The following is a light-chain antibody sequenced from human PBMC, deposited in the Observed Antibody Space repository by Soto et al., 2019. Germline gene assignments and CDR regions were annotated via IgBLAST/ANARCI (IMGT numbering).Light chain of an antibody. CDR2: EVI. Sequence: QSALTQPPSASGSPGQSVTISCTGSSSDVGGYEYVSWYQQHPGKAPKLIIYEVIKRPSGVPDRFSGSKSGNTASLAISGLQSEDEADYYCASWDDSLNGGVFGGGTKLTVL. J-gene: IGLJ3*02. V-gene: IGLV2-8*01. CDR3: ASWDDSLNGGV. CDR1: SSDVGGYEY.